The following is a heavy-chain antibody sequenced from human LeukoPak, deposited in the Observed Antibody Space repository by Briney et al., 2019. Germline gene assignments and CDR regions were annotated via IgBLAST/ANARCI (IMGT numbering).Heavy chain of an antibody. CDR3: ARVSARGGYGDDYFDY. V-gene: IGHV4-38-2*02. Sequence: SETLSLTCTVSGYSINSNYYWGWIRQPPGKGLEWIGNIYRSGNTYYNSSLKSRVTILLDTSKNQFSLKMSSVTAAETAVYYCARVSARGGYGDDYFDYWGQGTLVTVSS. CDR2: IYRSGNT. J-gene: IGHJ4*01. CDR1: GYSINSNYY. D-gene: IGHD4-17*01.